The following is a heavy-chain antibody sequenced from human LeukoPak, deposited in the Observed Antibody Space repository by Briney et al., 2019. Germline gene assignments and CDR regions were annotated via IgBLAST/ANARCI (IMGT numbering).Heavy chain of an antibody. CDR1: GGTFSSYA. CDR2: IIPILGIA. D-gene: IGHD3-10*01. V-gene: IGHV1-69*04. J-gene: IGHJ4*02. CDR3: ASASDYYGSGMNY. Sequence: ASVKVSCKASGGTFSSYAISWVRQAPGQGLEWMGRIIPILGIANYAQKFQGRVTITADKSTSTAYMELSSLRSEDTAVYYCASASDYYGSGMNYWGQGTPVTVSS.